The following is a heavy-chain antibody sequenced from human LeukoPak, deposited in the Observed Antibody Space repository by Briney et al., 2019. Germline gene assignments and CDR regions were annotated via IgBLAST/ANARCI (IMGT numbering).Heavy chain of an antibody. V-gene: IGHV4-59*01. CDR3: ARDFRPSRITMVGDAFDI. Sequence: SETLSLTCTVSGGSISSYYWSWIRQPPGKGLEWIGYIYYSGSTNYNPSLKSRVTISVDTSKDQFSLKLSSVTAADTAVYYCARDFRPSRITMVGDAFDIWGQGTMVTVSS. CDR1: GGSISSYY. J-gene: IGHJ3*02. D-gene: IGHD3-10*01. CDR2: IYYSGST.